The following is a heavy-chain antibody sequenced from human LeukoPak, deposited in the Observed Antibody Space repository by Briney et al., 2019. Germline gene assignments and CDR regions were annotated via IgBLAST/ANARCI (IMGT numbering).Heavy chain of an antibody. CDR1: GFTFSNYG. D-gene: IGHD4-23*01. J-gene: IGHJ4*02. CDR2: ISYDGSNK. Sequence: PGRSLRLSCAASGFTFSNYGMHWVRQAPGKGLEWVAIISYDGSNKYYADSVQGRFTISRDSSKNTLCLQMNSLRAEDTAVYYCAKDGNWDYFDYWGQGTLVTVSS. V-gene: IGHV3-30*18. CDR3: AKDGNWDYFDY.